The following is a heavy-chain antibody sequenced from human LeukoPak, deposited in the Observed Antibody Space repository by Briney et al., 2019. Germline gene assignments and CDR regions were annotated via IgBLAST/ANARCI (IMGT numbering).Heavy chain of an antibody. CDR2: IYYSGST. V-gene: IGHV4-59*01. CDR3: ARGEQLWPGSPFDY. CDR1: GGSISSYY. D-gene: IGHD5-18*01. J-gene: IGHJ4*02. Sequence: SETLSLTCTVSGGSISSYYWSWIRQPPGKGLEWIGYIYYSGSTNYNPSLKSRVTISVDTSKNQFSLKLSSVTAADTAVYYCARGEQLWPGSPFDYWGQGTLVTVSS.